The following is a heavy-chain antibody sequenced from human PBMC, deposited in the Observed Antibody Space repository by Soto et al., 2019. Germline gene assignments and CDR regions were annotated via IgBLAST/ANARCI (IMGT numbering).Heavy chain of an antibody. V-gene: IGHV4-38-2*01. CDR2: IYHGGST. J-gene: IGHJ4*02. CDR3: ARGTRALITSFFAY. CDR1: GYSISGGYY. Sequence: SETLSLTCAVSGYSISGGYYWGWLRQPPGKGLEWIGSIYHGGSTDYNPSLKGRVTMSLHTSKSQFSLNLSSVTAADSATYYCARGTRALITSFFAYWGQGIPVTVSS. D-gene: IGHD1-20*01.